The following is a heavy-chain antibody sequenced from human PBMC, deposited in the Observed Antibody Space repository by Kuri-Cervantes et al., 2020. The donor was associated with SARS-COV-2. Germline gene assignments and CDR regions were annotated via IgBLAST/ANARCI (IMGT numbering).Heavy chain of an antibody. CDR3: ARDSSGLYYFDY. CDR1: GFTFSSYA. J-gene: IGHJ4*02. Sequence: GGSLRLSCAASGFTFSSYAMGWVRQAPGKGLEWVSAISGSGGSTYYADSVTGRFTISRDNSKNTLYLQMNSLRAGDTAVYYCARDSSGLYYFDYWGQGTLVTVSS. CDR2: ISGSGGST. V-gene: IGHV3-23*01. D-gene: IGHD3-22*01.